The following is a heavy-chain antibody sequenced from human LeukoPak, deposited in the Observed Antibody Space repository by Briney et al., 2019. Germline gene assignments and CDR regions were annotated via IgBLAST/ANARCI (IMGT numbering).Heavy chain of an antibody. CDR3: GRVYCSTTSCYDYYDYYMDV. Sequence: GGSLRLSCAASGFRFDDYGMSWVRHVPGKGLEWVSATNWDGASTGYADSVKGRFTISRDNVKNFLYPQMNSLRVEDTALYFCGRVYCSTTSCYDYYDYYMDVWGKGTTVTVSS. D-gene: IGHD2-2*01. CDR2: TNWDGAST. J-gene: IGHJ6*03. V-gene: IGHV3-20*04. CDR1: GFRFDDYG.